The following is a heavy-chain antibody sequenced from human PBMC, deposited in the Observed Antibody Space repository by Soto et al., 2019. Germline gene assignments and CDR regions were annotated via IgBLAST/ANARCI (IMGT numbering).Heavy chain of an antibody. CDR1: GFTFSSYA. V-gene: IGHV3-23*01. D-gene: IGHD2-2*01. Sequence: EVQLLESGGGLGQPGGSLRLSCAASGFTFSSYAMSWVRQAPGKGLEWVSAISGSGGSTYYADSVKGRFTISRDNSKNTCYLQMNSLRAEDTAVYYCAKGGAQLLHYNWFDPWGQGTLVTVSS. CDR2: ISGSGGST. J-gene: IGHJ5*02. CDR3: AKGGAQLLHYNWFDP.